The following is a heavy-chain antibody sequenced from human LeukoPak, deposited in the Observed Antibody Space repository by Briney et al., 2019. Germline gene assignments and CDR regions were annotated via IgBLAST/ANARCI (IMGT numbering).Heavy chain of an antibody. CDR2: IIPIFGTA. V-gene: IGHV1-69*01. CDR3: ARLTSGIAAAGNWFDP. CDR1: GGTFSSYA. Sequence: SVKVSCKASGGTFSSYAISWVRQAPGQGLEWMGGIIPIFGTANYAQKFQGRVTITADESTSTAYMELSSLRSEDTAVYYCARLTSGIAAAGNWFDPWGQGTLVTVSS. J-gene: IGHJ5*02. D-gene: IGHD6-13*01.